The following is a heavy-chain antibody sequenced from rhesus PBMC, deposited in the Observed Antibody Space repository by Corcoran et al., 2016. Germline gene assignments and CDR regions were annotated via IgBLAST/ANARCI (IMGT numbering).Heavy chain of an antibody. J-gene: IGHJ2*01. D-gene: IGHD6-25*01. Sequence: QVQLQESGPGLVKPSETLSLTCAVSGGSFSSYWWSWIRQPPGKGLEWIGEINGNRGSTNYNPSLKSRVTISKDASKNPFSLKLSSVTAADTAVYYCARAYSGSLYWYFDLWGPGTPITISS. CDR2: INGNRGST. CDR1: GGSFSSYW. V-gene: IGHV4-80*01. CDR3: ARAYSGSLYWYFDL.